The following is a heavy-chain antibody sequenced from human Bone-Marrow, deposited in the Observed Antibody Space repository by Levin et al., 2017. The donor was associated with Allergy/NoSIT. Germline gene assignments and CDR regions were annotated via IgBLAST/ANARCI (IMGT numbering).Heavy chain of an antibody. CDR3: ARVAKFMVGTTAHYGLDV. CDR1: GFNFSIYW. Sequence: GGSLRLSCAASGFNFSIYWMHWVRQAPGKGLVWVSRMNIDGSKTMYADSVKGRFTISRDNAKNTLYLQMNSLRAEDTALYYCARVAKFMVGTTAHYGLDVWGQGTSVTVS. J-gene: IGHJ6*02. V-gene: IGHV3-74*03. D-gene: IGHD1-7*01. CDR2: MNIDGSKT.